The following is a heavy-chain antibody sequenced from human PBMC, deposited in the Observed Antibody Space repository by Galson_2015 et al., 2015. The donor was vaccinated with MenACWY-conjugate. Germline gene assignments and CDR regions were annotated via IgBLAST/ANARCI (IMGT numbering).Heavy chain of an antibody. D-gene: IGHD3-16*01. V-gene: IGHV3-21*01. CDR2: ISTSSSYI. J-gene: IGHJ1*01. CDR3: ASFLSGSRLSFQH. CDR1: GFTFSSYS. Sequence: SLRLSCAASGFTFSSYSMNWVRQAPGKGLEWVSSISTSSSYIYYADSVKGRFTISRDNAKNSLYLLMNSLRAEDTAVYYCASFLSGSRLSFQHWGQGTLVTVSS.